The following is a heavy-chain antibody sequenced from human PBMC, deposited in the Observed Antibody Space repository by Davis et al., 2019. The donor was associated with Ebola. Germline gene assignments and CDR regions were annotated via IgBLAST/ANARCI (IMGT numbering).Heavy chain of an antibody. CDR2: INPNGGAT. Sequence: ASVKVSCKASGYTFTGYFVHWVRQAPGQGLEWMGWINPNGGATNYAEKFQGRVTMTRDTSISTAYMELSRLRSDDTAVYYCARRGPRDYFYAMDVWGQGTTVTVSS. CDR1: GYTFTGYF. D-gene: IGHD3-16*01. CDR3: ARRGPRDYFYAMDV. J-gene: IGHJ6*02. V-gene: IGHV1-2*02.